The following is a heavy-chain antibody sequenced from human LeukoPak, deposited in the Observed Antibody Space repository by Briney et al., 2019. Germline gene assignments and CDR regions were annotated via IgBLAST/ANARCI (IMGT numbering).Heavy chain of an antibody. Sequence: GGSLRLSCAASGFTFSSYSMNWVRQAPGKGLDWVSSISSSSSYIYYADSVKGRFTISRDNAKNSLYLQMNSLRAEDTAVYYCARKAEITMIVVATGDASDIWGQGTMVTLSS. J-gene: IGHJ3*02. V-gene: IGHV3-21*01. D-gene: IGHD3-22*01. CDR1: GFTFSSYS. CDR3: ARKAEITMIVVATGDASDI. CDR2: ISSSSSYI.